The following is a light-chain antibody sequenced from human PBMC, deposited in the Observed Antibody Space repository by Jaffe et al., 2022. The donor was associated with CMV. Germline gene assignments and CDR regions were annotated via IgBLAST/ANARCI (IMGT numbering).Light chain of an antibody. CDR1: YSDVGNYNY. CDR2: DVT. Sequence: QSALTQPASVSGSPGQSITISCTGTYSDVGNYNYVSWFQQHPGKAPKLIIYDVTNRPSGVSSRFSGSKSGNTASLTISGLQAEDEADYYCSSYTSINTLYVLFGGGTKLIVL. J-gene: IGLJ2*01. V-gene: IGLV2-14*03. CDR3: SSYTSINTLYVL.